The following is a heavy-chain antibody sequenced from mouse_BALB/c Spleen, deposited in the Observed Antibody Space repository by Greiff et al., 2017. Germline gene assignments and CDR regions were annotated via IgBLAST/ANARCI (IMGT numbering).Heavy chain of an antibody. D-gene: IGHD1-1*01. CDR2: ISSGSSTI. CDR1: GFTFSSFG. J-gene: IGHJ2*01. V-gene: IGHV5-17*02. Sequence: EVQGVESGGGLVQPGGSRKLSCAASGFTFSSFGMHWVRQALEKGLEWVAYISSGSSTIYYADTVKGRFTISRDNPKNTLFLQMTSLRSEDTAMYYCARRNYGTLYYFDYWGQGTTLTVSS. CDR3: ARRNYGTLYYFDY.